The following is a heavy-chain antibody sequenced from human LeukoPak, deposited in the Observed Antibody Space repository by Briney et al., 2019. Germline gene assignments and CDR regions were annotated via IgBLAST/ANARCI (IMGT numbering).Heavy chain of an antibody. J-gene: IGHJ4*02. CDR1: GFTFNNYW. V-gene: IGHV3-7*01. Sequence: PGGSLRLSCAASGFTFNNYWMTWFRQAPGKGLEWVANIQQDGTEIFYVDSVRGRFIISRDNAENSLYLQMNSLRVEDTAVYYCARTPDGADYWGQGTLVTVSS. CDR2: IQQDGTEI. D-gene: IGHD3-10*01. CDR3: ARTPDGADY.